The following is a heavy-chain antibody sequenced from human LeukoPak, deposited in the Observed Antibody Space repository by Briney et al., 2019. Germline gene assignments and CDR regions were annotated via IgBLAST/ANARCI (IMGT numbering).Heavy chain of an antibody. CDR3: ARGPSHSGSYFVY. J-gene: IGHJ4*02. CDR1: GFTFNTYW. Sequence: GGSLRPSCAASGFTFNTYWMYWVRQGSGKGLVWVSRISSDGSRTEYADSVEGRFTISRDNAKNTLYLQMDSLRAEDTAVYYCARGPSHSGSYFVYWGQGTLVTVSS. CDR2: ISSDGSRT. D-gene: IGHD1-26*01. V-gene: IGHV3-74*03.